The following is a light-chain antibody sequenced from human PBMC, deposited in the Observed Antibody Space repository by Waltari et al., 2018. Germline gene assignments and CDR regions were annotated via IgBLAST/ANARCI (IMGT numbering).Light chain of an antibody. Sequence: QSALTQPASVAGSPGQSITISCTGTSSDVARYNFVSWYQQHPDRAPQLVIFEVSQRPSGISNRFSGSKSGSTASLTISGLQAEDEATYYCCSYAGSSSLWVFGGGTKLSVL. CDR3: CSYAGSSSLWV. CDR2: EVS. V-gene: IGLV2-23*02. CDR1: SSDVARYNF. J-gene: IGLJ3*02.